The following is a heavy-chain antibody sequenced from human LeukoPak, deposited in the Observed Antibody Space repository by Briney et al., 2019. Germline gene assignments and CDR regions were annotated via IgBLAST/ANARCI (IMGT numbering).Heavy chain of an antibody. Sequence: SETLSLTCTVSGGSISSYYWSWIRQPPGKGLEWIGYIYYSGSTNYNPSLKSRVTISVDTSKNQFSLKLSSVTAADTAVYYCARAEFGRWPQPGAFDIWGQGTMVTVSS. J-gene: IGHJ3*02. D-gene: IGHD5-24*01. V-gene: IGHV4-59*01. CDR1: GGSISSYY. CDR3: ARAEFGRWPQPGAFDI. CDR2: IYYSGST.